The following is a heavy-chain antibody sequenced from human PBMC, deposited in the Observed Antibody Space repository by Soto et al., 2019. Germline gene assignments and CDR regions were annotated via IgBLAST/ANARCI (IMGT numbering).Heavy chain of an antibody. V-gene: IGHV4-59*01. J-gene: IGHJ4*02. Sequence: PSETLSLTCTVSGSPISNYSWSWIRQPPGQGVEWIGHMDYRGRTNFNPSLKSPVTISVDSSTIQVTLRLSSVTAAATDIYHCASGPRFYYNIWNGGFDHWGQGLLVTVSS. CDR2: MDYRGRT. CDR1: GSPISNYS. D-gene: IGHD3-10*01. CDR3: ASGPRFYYNIWNGGFDH.